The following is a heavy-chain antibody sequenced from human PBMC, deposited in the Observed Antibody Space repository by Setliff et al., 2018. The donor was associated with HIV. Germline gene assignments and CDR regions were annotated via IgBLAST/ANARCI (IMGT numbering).Heavy chain of an antibody. D-gene: IGHD3-10*01. V-gene: IGHV1-69*05. Sequence: GASVKVSCTASGDTFSKYSVNWVRQGTGEGLEWMGGIIPVFGTADYAQKFQGRVTITTGESTNTVYMELSSLRSEDTALYYCARVTMVWGEMSGGSYYYMDVWGEGTTVTVSS. J-gene: IGHJ6*03. CDR1: GDTFSKYS. CDR2: IIPVFGTA. CDR3: ARVTMVWGEMSGGSYYYMDV.